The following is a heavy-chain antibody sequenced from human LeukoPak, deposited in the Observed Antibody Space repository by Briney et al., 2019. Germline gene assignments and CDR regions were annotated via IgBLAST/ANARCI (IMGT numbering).Heavy chain of an antibody. CDR2: INHSGST. CDR1: GGSFSGYY. V-gene: IGHV4-34*01. J-gene: IGHJ3*02. CDR3: ARDLGWSSPCAFDI. D-gene: IGHD6-19*01. Sequence: PSETLSLTCAVYGGSFSGYYWSWIRQPPGKGLEWIGEINHSGSTNYNPSLKSRVTISVDTSKNQFSLKLSSVTAADTAVYYCARDLGWSSPCAFDIWGQGTMVTVSS.